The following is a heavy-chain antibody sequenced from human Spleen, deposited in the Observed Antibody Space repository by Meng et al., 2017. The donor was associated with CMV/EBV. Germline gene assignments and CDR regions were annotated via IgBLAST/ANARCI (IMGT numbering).Heavy chain of an antibody. J-gene: IGHJ4*02. CDR3: AKVRRASGNYFDY. Sequence: GESLKISCAASGFSFANFGMSWVRLAPGKGLEWVSAIGGSGTRIYYADSVKGRFTVSRDNSKNTLYLQMNNLRAEDTAIYYCAKVRRASGNYFDYWGQGTLVTVSS. V-gene: IGHV3-23*01. CDR1: GFSFANFG. D-gene: IGHD1-26*01. CDR2: IGGSGTRI.